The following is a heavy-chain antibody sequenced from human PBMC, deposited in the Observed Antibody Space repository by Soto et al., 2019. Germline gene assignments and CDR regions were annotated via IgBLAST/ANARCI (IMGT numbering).Heavy chain of an antibody. V-gene: IGHV1-69*13. CDR2: IIPIFGTA. CDR1: GGTFSSYA. D-gene: IGHD2-2*01. CDR3: ARASRGVVPAARE. Sequence: WASVKVSCKASGGTFSSYAISWVRQAPGQGLEWMGGIIPIFGTANYAQKFQGRVTITADESTSTAYMELSSLRSEDTAVYYCARASRGVVPAAREWGQGTLVTVSS. J-gene: IGHJ4*02.